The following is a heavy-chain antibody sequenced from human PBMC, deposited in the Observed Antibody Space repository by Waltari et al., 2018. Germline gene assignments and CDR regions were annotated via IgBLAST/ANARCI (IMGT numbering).Heavy chain of an antibody. CDR1: GYSISSGYY. D-gene: IGHD3-10*01. CDR2: IYHSGST. Sequence: QVQLQESGPGLVKPSETLSLTCAVSGYSISSGYYWGWIRQPQGKGLEWIGSIYHSGSTYYNPSLKSRVTISVDTSKNQFSLKLSSVTAADTAVYYCARRSTLTGSGSYHFDYWGQGTLVTVSS. CDR3: ARRSTLTGSGSYHFDY. V-gene: IGHV4-38-2*01. J-gene: IGHJ4*02.